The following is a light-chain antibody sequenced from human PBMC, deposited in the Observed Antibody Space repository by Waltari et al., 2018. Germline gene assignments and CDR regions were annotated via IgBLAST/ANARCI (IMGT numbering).Light chain of an antibody. CDR3: QTWGTGFVI. Sequence: QPVVTQSSSASASLGASVKLTCTLDSGHSSYAVAWYQLQAEKGPRFLMKINSDGSHSKGDEIADRFSGSSSGAERVLSISSVQSEDEADYYCQTWGTGFVIFGGGTKLTVL. J-gene: IGLJ2*01. CDR1: SGHSSYA. V-gene: IGLV4-69*02. CDR2: INSDGSH.